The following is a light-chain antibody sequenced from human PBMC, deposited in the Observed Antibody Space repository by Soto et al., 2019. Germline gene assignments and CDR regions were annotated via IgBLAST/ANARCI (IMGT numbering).Light chain of an antibody. V-gene: IGKV3-15*01. CDR1: QSVTSN. CDR3: LQYNNWPWT. Sequence: ETVMTQSLVTLSVSPGERATLSCRASQSVTSNLAWYQQQPGQAPRLLIYDASTRATGVPARFSGSGSGTEVTHSISSLQSEDSPVYYCLQYNNWPWTIGPGTKVEIK. J-gene: IGKJ1*01. CDR2: DAS.